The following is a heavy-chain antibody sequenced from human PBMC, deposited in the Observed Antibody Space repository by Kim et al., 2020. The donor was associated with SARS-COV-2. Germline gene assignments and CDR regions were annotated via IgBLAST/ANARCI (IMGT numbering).Heavy chain of an antibody. CDR3: ARAHSGTFSPYYFDY. D-gene: IGHD1-26*01. CDR2: IYPGDSDT. CDR1: EYTFNNYW. J-gene: IGHJ4*02. Sequence: GESLKISCKASEYTFNNYWIGWVRQMPGKGLQWLGIIYPGDSDTKYNPSVQGQVTISADWSLTTAYLQWSSLKASDTAIYYCARAHSGTFSPYYFDYWGQ. V-gene: IGHV5-51*01.